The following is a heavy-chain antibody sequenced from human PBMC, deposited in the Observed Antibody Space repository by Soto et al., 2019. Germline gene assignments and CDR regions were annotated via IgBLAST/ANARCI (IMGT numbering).Heavy chain of an antibody. CDR2: IYSGGST. V-gene: IGHV3-66*04. D-gene: IGHD1-26*01. J-gene: IGHJ4*02. Sequence: PGGSLRLSCAASGFTVSTNYMSWVRQAPGKGLEWVSVIYSGGSTYYADSVKGRFTISRDNSKNTLYLQMNSLRAEDTAVYYCARLAVGYYLDYWGQGTLVTVYS. CDR1: GFTVSTNY. CDR3: ARLAVGYYLDY.